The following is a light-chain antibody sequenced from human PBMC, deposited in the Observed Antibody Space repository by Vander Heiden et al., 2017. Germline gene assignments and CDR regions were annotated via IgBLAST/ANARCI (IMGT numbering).Light chain of an antibody. V-gene: IGKV1-5*03. Sequence: DIHMTQSPSTLSASVGDRVTIPRLPSQSISSWFAWYQQKPGHAPKVLIYKASNLEAGVPSRFSGSGSGTEFTLPISSLQPNDCTTYYCQQYNSYSWTFGQGTKVEIK. J-gene: IGKJ1*01. CDR3: QQYNSYSWT. CDR1: QSISSW. CDR2: KAS.